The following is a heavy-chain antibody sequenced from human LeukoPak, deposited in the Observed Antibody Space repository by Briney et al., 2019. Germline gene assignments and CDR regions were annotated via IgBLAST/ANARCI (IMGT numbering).Heavy chain of an antibody. V-gene: IGHV1-8*01. J-gene: IGHJ6*02. Sequence: GASVKVSCKASGYTFTSYDINWVRQATGQGLEWMGWMNPNSGSTSYAQKFQGRVTMTRDTSTSTVYMELSSLRSEDTAVYYCARYQTRPRYCSSTSCSTHGMDVWGQGTTVTVSS. CDR2: MNPNSGST. CDR1: GYTFTSYD. D-gene: IGHD2-2*01. CDR3: ARYQTRPRYCSSTSCSTHGMDV.